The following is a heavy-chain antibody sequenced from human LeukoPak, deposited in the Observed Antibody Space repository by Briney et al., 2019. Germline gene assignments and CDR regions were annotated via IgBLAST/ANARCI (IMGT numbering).Heavy chain of an antibody. D-gene: IGHD1-26*01. V-gene: IGHV4-30-2*01. CDR3: ASPPRSGSYSLGY. CDR1: GGSISSGGYS. Sequence: SETLSLTCAVSGGSISSGGYSWSWIRQPPRKGLEWIGYIYHSGSTYYNPSLKSRVTISVDRSKNQFSLKLSSVTAADTAVYYCASPPRSGSYSLGYWGQGTLVTVSS. J-gene: IGHJ4*02. CDR2: IYHSGST.